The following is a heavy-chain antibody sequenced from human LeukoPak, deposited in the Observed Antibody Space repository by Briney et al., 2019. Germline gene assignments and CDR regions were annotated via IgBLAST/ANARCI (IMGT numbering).Heavy chain of an antibody. CDR2: ISSSGGMT. V-gene: IGHV3-11*01. D-gene: IGHD3-10*01. Sequence: PGGSLRLSCAASGFTFTDYYMSRIRQAPGKGLEWVSYISSSGGMTYYADSVKGRFTISRDNAKNSLYLQMNSLRAEDTAVYYCARDYNCWGQGTLVTVSS. CDR3: ARDYNC. J-gene: IGHJ4*02. CDR1: GFTFTDYY.